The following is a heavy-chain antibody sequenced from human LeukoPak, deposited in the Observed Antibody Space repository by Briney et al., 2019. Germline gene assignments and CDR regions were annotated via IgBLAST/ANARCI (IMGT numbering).Heavy chain of an antibody. CDR3: ARFGYSGWNLEY. Sequence: GGSLRLSCAASGFSFRDFWMTWVRQAPGKGLEWVANINQGGSVKYYVDSVKGRFTISRDDAESSLYVQMNSLRDEDTAVYYCARFGYSGWNLEYWGQGTLVTVSS. CDR1: GFSFRDFW. D-gene: IGHD5-12*01. J-gene: IGHJ4*02. V-gene: IGHV3-7*01. CDR2: INQGGSVK.